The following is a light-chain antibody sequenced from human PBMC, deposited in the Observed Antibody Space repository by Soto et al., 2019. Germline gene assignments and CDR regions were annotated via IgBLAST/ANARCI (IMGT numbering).Light chain of an antibody. CDR2: ATS. V-gene: IGKV1-6*01. CDR3: LQDYTYPWT. Sequence: IQMPHSPSSLAASFVTRVTITCLASQGIRSDLGWFQQKPGKAPKLLISATSILQSGVPSRFSGSGSGTDFTLTISGTQPEAFANYYCLQDYTYPWTFGQGTKVDIK. CDR1: QGIRSD. J-gene: IGKJ1*01.